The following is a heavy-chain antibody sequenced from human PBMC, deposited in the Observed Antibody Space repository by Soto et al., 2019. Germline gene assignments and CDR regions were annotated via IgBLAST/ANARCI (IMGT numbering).Heavy chain of an antibody. Sequence: SETLSLTCAVYGGSFSGYYWTWIRQPPGTGLEWIGEINHSGSTNYNPSLKSRVTISVDTSKNQFSLKLSSVTAADTAVYYCARSINIVATMDPYYFDYWGQGTLVTVSS. CDR3: ARSINIVATMDPYYFDY. D-gene: IGHD5-12*01. J-gene: IGHJ4*02. CDR1: GGSFSGYY. CDR2: INHSGST. V-gene: IGHV4-34*01.